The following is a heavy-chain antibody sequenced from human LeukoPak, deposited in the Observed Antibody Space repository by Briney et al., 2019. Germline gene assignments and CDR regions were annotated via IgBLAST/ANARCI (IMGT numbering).Heavy chain of an antibody. V-gene: IGHV3-7*01. CDR1: GFTFSSYW. CDR3: ASPGEGGRLWDFDY. J-gene: IGHJ4*02. Sequence: WGTLRLSCAASGFTFSSYWMSGLLQAPGKGLQGLANIKQDGSEKYYVDSVKGRFTISRDNAENSLYLQMNSLRVEDTAVYYCASPGEGGRLWDFDYWGQGTLVTVSS. CDR2: IKQDGSEK. D-gene: IGHD2-21*01.